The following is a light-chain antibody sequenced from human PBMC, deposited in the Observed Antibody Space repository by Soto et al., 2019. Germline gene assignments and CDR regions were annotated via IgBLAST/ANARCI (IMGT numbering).Light chain of an antibody. Sequence: QSALTQPASVSGSPGQSITISCTGASSDVYDFDYVSWYQQHPGTAPKLIIYEVTNRPSGVSNRFSGSKSGSTASLTISGLQAEDEADYYGSSYSTGSTLYVFGTGTKLTVL. V-gene: IGLV2-14*01. J-gene: IGLJ1*01. CDR2: EVT. CDR3: SSYSTGSTLYV. CDR1: SSDVYDFDY.